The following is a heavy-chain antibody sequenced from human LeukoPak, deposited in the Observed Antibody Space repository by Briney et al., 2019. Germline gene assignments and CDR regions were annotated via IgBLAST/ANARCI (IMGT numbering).Heavy chain of an antibody. CDR1: GFTFSNFA. Sequence: PGGSLRLSCEASGFTFSNFAFHWVRQAPGKGLEWVSVIYGGGNIYYADSVKGRFTISRDNSKNTLYLQMNSLRAEDTAVYYCARGAGYNYPYYFDYWGQGTLVTVSS. J-gene: IGHJ4*02. CDR2: IYGGGNI. V-gene: IGHV3-53*01. D-gene: IGHD5-24*01. CDR3: ARGAGYNYPYYFDY.